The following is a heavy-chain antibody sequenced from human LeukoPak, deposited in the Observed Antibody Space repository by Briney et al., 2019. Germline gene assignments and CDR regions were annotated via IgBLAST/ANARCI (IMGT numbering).Heavy chain of an antibody. Sequence: TGGSLRLSCAASGFTVSSNYMSWVRQAPGKGLEWVSVIYSGGSTYYADSVKGRVTISRDSSKSTLFLQMNSLRAEETAVYYCDRDEPDSPYCSGGSCYVSDYWGQGTLVTVSS. CDR3: DRDEPDSPYCSGGSCYVSDY. CDR1: GFTVSSNY. CDR2: IYSGGST. V-gene: IGHV3-53*01. J-gene: IGHJ4*02. D-gene: IGHD2-15*01.